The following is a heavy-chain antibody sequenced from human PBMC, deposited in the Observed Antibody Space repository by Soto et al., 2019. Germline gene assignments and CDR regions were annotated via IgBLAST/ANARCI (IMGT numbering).Heavy chain of an antibody. V-gene: IGHV6-1*01. CDR2: TYYRSKWYN. J-gene: IGHJ4*02. D-gene: IGHD2-15*01. CDR1: GDSVSSDSVA. CDR3: ARPIGNCWFYY. Sequence: SQTLSLTCAISGDSVSSDSVAWNWIRQSPSRGLEWLGKTYYRSKWYNDYAESVKSRITINPDTSKNQFSLHLNSVSPEDTSVFFCARPIGNCWFYYWGEVPLVVVSS.